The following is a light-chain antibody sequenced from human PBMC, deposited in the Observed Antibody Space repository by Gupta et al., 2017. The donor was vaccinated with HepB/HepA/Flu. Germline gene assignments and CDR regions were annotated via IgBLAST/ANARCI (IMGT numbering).Light chain of an antibody. J-gene: IGLJ2*01. V-gene: IGLV3-21*02. Sequence: SYVLIEPTSVSVAPGQTARDTRGGNNIGSKSVHWYQQKPGQAPVLVAYDDSDRPSGIPERFSGSNSGNTATLTISRVEAGDEADYYCQVWDSSSDHVVFGGGTKLTVL. CDR3: QVWDSSSDHVV. CDR2: DDS. CDR1: NIGSKS.